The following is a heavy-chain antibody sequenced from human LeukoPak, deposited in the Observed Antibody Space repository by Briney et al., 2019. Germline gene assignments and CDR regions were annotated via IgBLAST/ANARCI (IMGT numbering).Heavy chain of an antibody. CDR1: GYTFTGYY. Sequence: ASVKVSCKASGYTFTGYYMHWVRQAPGQGLEWMGWINPNSGGTNYAQKFQGRVTMTRDTSITTAYMDLSRLRSDDTAVYYCARGVAAAGFNWFDPWGQGTLVTVSS. V-gene: IGHV1-2*02. D-gene: IGHD6-13*01. CDR3: ARGVAAAGFNWFDP. CDR2: INPNSGGT. J-gene: IGHJ5*02.